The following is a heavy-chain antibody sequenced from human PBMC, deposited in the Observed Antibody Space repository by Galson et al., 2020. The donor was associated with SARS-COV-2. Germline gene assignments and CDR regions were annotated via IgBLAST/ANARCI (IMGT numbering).Heavy chain of an antibody. Sequence: KIGESLKISCKGSGNSFTSYWIGWVRPMPGNGMGWRGIIYPGDSDTRYSPSFQGQVTISADKSISTAYLQWSSLKASDTAMYYCARREAWVDGDYVDYWGQGTLVTVSS. CDR3: ARREAWVDGDYVDY. CDR2: IYPGDSDT. J-gene: IGHJ4*02. D-gene: IGHD4-17*01. CDR1: GNSFTSYW. V-gene: IGHV5-51*01.